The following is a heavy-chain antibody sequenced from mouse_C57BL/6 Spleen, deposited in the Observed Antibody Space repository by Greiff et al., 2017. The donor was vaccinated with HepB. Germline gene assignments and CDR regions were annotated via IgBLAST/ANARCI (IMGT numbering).Heavy chain of an antibody. J-gene: IGHJ4*01. CDR2: ISYDGSN. V-gene: IGHV3-6*01. CDR1: GYSITSGYY. CDR3: ARDLAMDY. Sequence: VQLQQSGPGLVKPSQSLSLTCSVTGYSITSGYYWNWIRQFPGNKLEWMGYISYDGSNNYNPSLKNRISITRDTSKNQFFLKLNSVTTEDTATDDCARDLAMDYWGQGTSVTVSS.